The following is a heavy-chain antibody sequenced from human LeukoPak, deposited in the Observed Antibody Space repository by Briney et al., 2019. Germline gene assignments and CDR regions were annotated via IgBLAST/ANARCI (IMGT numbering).Heavy chain of an antibody. CDR3: TTDPPGASEY. Sequence: KPGGSLRLSCAASGFTFSNEWMGWVRQAPGKGLELVGRIKREVDGGTTDYAAPVKGRFTISRDDSKNTLYLQMNSLKSEDTAMYYCTTDPPGASEYWGQGTVVSVSS. D-gene: IGHD3-10*01. CDR2: IKREVDGGTT. J-gene: IGHJ4*02. CDR1: GFTFSNEW. V-gene: IGHV3-15*05.